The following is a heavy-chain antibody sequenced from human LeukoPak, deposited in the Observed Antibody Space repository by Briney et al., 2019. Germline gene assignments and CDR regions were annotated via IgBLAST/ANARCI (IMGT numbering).Heavy chain of an antibody. V-gene: IGHV3-23*01. D-gene: IGHD4-23*01. CDR1: GFTFSSYS. Sequence: GGSLRLSCAASGFTFSSYSMNWVRQAPGKGLEWVSAISGSGGSTYYADSVKGRFTISRDNSKNTLYLQMNSLRAEDTAVYYCAKGRGTVVTKYYFDYWGQGTLVTVSS. CDR3: AKGRGTVVTKYYFDY. CDR2: ISGSGGST. J-gene: IGHJ4*02.